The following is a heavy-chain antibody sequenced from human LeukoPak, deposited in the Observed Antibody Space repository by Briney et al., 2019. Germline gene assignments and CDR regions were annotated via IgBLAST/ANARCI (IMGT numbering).Heavy chain of an antibody. CDR2: ISAYNGNT. V-gene: IGHV1-18*01. D-gene: IGHD3-3*01. J-gene: IGHJ4*02. Sequence: GASVNVSCKASVYTFTSYGISWVRQAPGQGREWMGWISAYNGNTNYAQKLQGRVTMTTDTSTSTAYMELRSLRSDDTAVYYCARDLPYDFWSGYGGYFDYWGQGTLVTVSS. CDR3: ARDLPYDFWSGYGGYFDY. CDR1: VYTFTSYG.